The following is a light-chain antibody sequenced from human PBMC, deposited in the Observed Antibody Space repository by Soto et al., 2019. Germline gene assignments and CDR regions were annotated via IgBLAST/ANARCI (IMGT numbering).Light chain of an antibody. CDR1: QSISIY. CDR3: QQSYSTPWT. V-gene: IGKV1-39*01. Sequence: DIQMTQSPSSLSASVGDRVTITCRASQSISIYLNWYQQKPGKAHKLLIYAASSLQSGVPSRFIGSRSGTDFTLTISSLQPEEFATYYCQQSYSTPWTFGHGTRVEIK. CDR2: AAS. J-gene: IGKJ1*01.